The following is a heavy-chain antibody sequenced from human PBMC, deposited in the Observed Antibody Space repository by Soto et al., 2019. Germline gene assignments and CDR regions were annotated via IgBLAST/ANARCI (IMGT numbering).Heavy chain of an antibody. CDR1: GGSISTVDYW. J-gene: IGHJ4*02. CDR2: IYDGGRS. V-gene: IGHV4-30-4*01. Sequence: QVQLQESGPGLVKPSQTLSLTCTVSGGSISTVDYWWSWIRQSPDMGLEWIGHIYDGGRSYNNPSLESRLNMSVDRSKGQLSLTLSAVRAADTAVYYCARRQSRAKVDSWGQGALVTVS. CDR3: ARRQSRAKVDS. D-gene: IGHD3-10*01.